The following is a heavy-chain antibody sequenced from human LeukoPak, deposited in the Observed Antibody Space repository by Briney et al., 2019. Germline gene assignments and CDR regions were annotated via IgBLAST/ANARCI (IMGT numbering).Heavy chain of an antibody. CDR3: ARLWDETEYSQD. Sequence: GESLKISWRSSGYSFTSYWIGLGRQMPGKGVAWMGIIYHRDADNRYCHSFKGQVTISADKSISTVYLQWSSLKASDTAMYYCARLWDETEYSQDWGQGTLVTVSS. V-gene: IGHV5-51*01. CDR1: GYSFTSYW. CDR2: IYHRDADN. J-gene: IGHJ1*01. D-gene: IGHD1-26*01.